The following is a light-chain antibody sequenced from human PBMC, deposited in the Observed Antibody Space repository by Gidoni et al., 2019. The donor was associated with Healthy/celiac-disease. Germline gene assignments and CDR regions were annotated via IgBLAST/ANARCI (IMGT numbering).Light chain of an antibody. J-gene: IGKJ2*01. CDR2: DAS. CDR3: QQYNSYPYT. Sequence: DIQMTQSPSTLSASVGDRVTITCRASQSISSWLAWYQQKPGKAPKLLIYDASSLESGVQSRFSGSGSGTEFTLTISSLQPDEFATYYCQQYNSYPYTFGQGTKLEIK. V-gene: IGKV1-5*01. CDR1: QSISSW.